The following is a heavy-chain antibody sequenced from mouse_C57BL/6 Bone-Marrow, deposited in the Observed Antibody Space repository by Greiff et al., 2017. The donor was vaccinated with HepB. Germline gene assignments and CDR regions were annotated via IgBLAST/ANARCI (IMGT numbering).Heavy chain of an antibody. J-gene: IGHJ3*01. CDR1: GYTFTSYW. D-gene: IGHD2-4*01. CDR2: IDPSDSYT. Sequence: VQLQQPGAELVMPGASVKLSCKASGYTFTSYWMHWVKQRPGQGLVWIGEIDPSDSYTNYNQKFKGKSTLTVDKSSSTAYIQLSSLTSEDSAVYNCARSGDYVPVAYWGQGTLVTVSA. V-gene: IGHV1-69*01. CDR3: ARSGDYVPVAY.